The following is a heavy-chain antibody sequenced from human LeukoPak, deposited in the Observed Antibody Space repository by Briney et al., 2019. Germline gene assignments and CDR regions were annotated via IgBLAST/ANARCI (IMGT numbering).Heavy chain of an antibody. CDR2: ISAYNGNT. Sequence: ASVKVSCKPSGYTFTNYGISWVRQAPGQGLEWMGWISAYNGNTNYAQKLQGRVTMTTDTSTSTAYMELRSLRSDDTAVYYCARAARGYYDSSGYYYYWGQGTLVTVSS. CDR3: ARAARGYYDSSGYYYY. V-gene: IGHV1-18*01. D-gene: IGHD3-22*01. CDR1: GYTFTNYG. J-gene: IGHJ4*02.